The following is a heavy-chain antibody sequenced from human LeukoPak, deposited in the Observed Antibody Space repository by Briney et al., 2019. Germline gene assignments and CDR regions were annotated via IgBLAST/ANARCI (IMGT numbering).Heavy chain of an antibody. CDR1: GFTFSNYW. D-gene: IGHD3-3*01. V-gene: IGHV3-7*01. CDR3: ARDNGVVHGVYYMDV. Sequence: GGSLRLSCAASGFTFSNYWMTWVRQAPGTGLEGVADINQDGREKLYVNSVRGRFTISRDNAKMTLFLQMNSLRAEDTAVYYCARDNGVVHGVYYMDVWGKGTTVTVS. J-gene: IGHJ6*03. CDR2: INQDGREK.